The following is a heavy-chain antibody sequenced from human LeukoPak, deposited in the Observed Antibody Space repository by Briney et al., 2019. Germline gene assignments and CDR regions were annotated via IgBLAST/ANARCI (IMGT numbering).Heavy chain of an antibody. D-gene: IGHD3-22*01. V-gene: IGHV3-20*04. CDR2: INWNGGST. CDR3: ARVNDSSGYYSAPFDY. Sequence: GGSLRLSCTASGFTFDDYGMSWVRQAPGKGLEWVSGINWNGGSTGYAGSVKGRFTISRDNAKNSLYLQMNSLRAEDTALYYCARVNDSSGYYSAPFDYWGQGTLVTVSS. CDR1: GFTFDDYG. J-gene: IGHJ4*02.